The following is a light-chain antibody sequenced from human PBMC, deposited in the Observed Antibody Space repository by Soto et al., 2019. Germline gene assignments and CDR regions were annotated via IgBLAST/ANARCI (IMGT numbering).Light chain of an antibody. V-gene: IGKV3-11*01. CDR3: QQRKKWPPIT. J-gene: IGKJ5*01. CDR1: KTVNKF. CDR2: DAT. Sequence: DIGLTQSPVIVSFNTGERATLACGLNKTVNKFLAWYQLKPGKAPRLLIYDATKRASGSPVRFTGSRSGTDFILTISNIEAEDVAIYYCQQRKKWPPITFGQGTRLEIK.